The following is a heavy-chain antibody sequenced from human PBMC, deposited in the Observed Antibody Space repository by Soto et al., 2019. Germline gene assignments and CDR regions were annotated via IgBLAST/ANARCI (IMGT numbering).Heavy chain of an antibody. D-gene: IGHD1-1*01. J-gene: IGHJ6*02. Sequence: PGESLKISCADSGFTFSSYWMSWVRQAPGQGLEWVANVKYDGSQTYYVGSVKGRFTISRDNAKNSLYLQMNSLRAEDTAVYYCTRDFQGPLDYGMDVWGQGTTVTV. CDR2: VKYDGSQT. CDR1: GFTFSSYW. CDR3: TRDFQGPLDYGMDV. V-gene: IGHV3-7*01.